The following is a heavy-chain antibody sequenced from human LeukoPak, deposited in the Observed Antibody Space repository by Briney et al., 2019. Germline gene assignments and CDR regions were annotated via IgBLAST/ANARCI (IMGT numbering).Heavy chain of an antibody. J-gene: IGHJ5*02. D-gene: IGHD3-3*01. CDR3: VTGGHYSGT. V-gene: IGHV3-7*01. CDR2: IKPDGSEE. Sequence: AGGSLRLSWAASGFTSSSHWMGWVRQAPGKGLEWVANIKPDGSEENYVDSVKGRFTISRDSAKNSLYLQMSSLRAEDTAVYYCVTGGHYSGTWGQGSLVTVSS. CDR1: GFTSSSHW.